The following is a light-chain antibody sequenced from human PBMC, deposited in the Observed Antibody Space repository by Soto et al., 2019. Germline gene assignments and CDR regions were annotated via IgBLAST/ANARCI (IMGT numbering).Light chain of an antibody. J-gene: IGKJ2*01. CDR2: KVF. CDR3: MQTAHWPYT. V-gene: IGKV2-30*01. Sequence: DVVVTQSPLSRPVTLGQSSSISCTSSQSLVYADGNTYLNWLQQRPGQSPRRLIYKVFNRDSGVPDRFSGSASGSEFTLTISRVEAEDIGVYYCMQTAHWPYTFGRGTKV. CDR1: QSLVYADGNTY.